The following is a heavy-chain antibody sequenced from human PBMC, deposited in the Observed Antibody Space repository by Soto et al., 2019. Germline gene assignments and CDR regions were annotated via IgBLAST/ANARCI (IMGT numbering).Heavy chain of an antibody. D-gene: IGHD3-3*01. CDR2: LSGSGGST. CDR1: GFTFSNYA. CDR3: ANADIWEWGDAMDG. J-gene: IGHJ6*02. Sequence: EVQLLESGGGLVQPGGSLRLSCEASGFTFSNYAMNWVRQAQGQGLEWVSVLSGSGGSTYYADSVQGRFTLSRDNPKNTLFLQLNSLRAADTAGYYCANADIWEWGDAMDGWGHGTTVTVSS. V-gene: IGHV3-23*01.